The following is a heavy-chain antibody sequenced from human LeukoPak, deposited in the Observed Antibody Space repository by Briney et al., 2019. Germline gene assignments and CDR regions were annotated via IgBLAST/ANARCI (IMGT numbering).Heavy chain of an antibody. Sequence: SETLSLTCTVSGGSISSYYWSWIRQPPGKGLEWIGYIYYSGSTNYNPSLTSRVTISVDTSKNQFSLKLSSVTAADTAVHYCARSGAYCGGDCYSWQNYYYYYYMDVWGRGTTVTVSS. V-gene: IGHV4-59*01. CDR3: ARSGAYCGGDCYSWQNYYYYYYMDV. CDR1: GGSISSYY. CDR2: IYYSGST. J-gene: IGHJ6*03. D-gene: IGHD2-21*01.